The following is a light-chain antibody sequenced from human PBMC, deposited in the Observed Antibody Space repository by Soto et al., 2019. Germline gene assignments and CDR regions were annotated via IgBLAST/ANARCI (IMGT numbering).Light chain of an antibody. Sequence: IVLTHSPGTLSFSPGEIATLSFRAIHSVSSSYLFWRQQKPGQAPRLLIYGASTRATGVPARFSGNGSGTQFTLTISSLQSEDFALYYCLQYDNWPPWTFGQGTKVDIK. V-gene: IGKV3D-7*01. CDR2: GAS. CDR1: HSVSSSY. CDR3: LQYDNWPPWT. J-gene: IGKJ1*01.